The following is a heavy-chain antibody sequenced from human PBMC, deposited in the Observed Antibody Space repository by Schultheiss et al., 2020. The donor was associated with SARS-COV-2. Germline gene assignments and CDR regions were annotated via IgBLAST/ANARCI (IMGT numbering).Heavy chain of an antibody. V-gene: IGHV1-18*01. CDR2: ISAYNGNT. CDR3: ARDRRGYGDYRYYYGMDV. CDR1: GYTFTSYG. D-gene: IGHD4-17*01. Sequence: ASVKVSCKASGYTFTSYGISWVRQAPGQGLEWMGWISAYNGNTNYAQKLQGRVTITADESTSTAYMELSSLRSEDTAVYYCARDRRGYGDYRYYYGMDVWGQGTTVTVSS. J-gene: IGHJ6*02.